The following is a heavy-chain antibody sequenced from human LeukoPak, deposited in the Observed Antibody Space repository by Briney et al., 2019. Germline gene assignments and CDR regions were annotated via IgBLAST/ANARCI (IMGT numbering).Heavy chain of an antibody. V-gene: IGHV3-21*01. J-gene: IGHJ3*02. D-gene: IGHD3-22*01. CDR2: ISSSSSYI. CDR3: ERDRTDSTGYYSYHDAFDI. CDR1: GFTFSSYS. Sequence: GGSLRLSCAASGFTFSSYSMNWVRQAPGKGLEWVSSISSSSSYIYCADSVKGRFTISRDNAKNSLYLQMNSLRAEDTAVYYCERDRTDSTGYYSYHDAFDIWGQGTMVTVSS.